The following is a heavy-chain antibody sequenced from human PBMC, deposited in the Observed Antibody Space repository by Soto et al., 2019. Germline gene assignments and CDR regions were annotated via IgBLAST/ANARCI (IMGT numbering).Heavy chain of an antibody. J-gene: IGHJ4*02. Sequence: SETLSLTCAVYGVSVSNYYWSWIRQPPGKGLEWVGEINHLGSTNYNPSLKSRVTISIDTSKNQFSLKLNSVTAADTAVYFCASGGNSGAYWGQGTLVTVSS. V-gene: IGHV4-34*01. D-gene: IGHD4-17*01. CDR3: ASGGNSGAY. CDR1: GVSVSNYY. CDR2: INHLGST.